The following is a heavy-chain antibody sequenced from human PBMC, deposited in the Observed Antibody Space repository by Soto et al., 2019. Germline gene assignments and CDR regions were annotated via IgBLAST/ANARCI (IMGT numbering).Heavy chain of an antibody. V-gene: IGHV4-59*01. CDR3: ARVQSTSWGYYYAVDV. Sequence: QVQLQESGPGLVKPSETLSLTCWISGGSISSYYWNWIRQAPGKGLEWIGFISYSGSTNYNPALTSRVTISVDTSKDQISLRLNSVTAADTAVYYCARVQSTSWGYYYAVDVWGQGTTVTVSS. CDR2: ISYSGST. CDR1: GGSISSYY. J-gene: IGHJ6*01. D-gene: IGHD2-2*01.